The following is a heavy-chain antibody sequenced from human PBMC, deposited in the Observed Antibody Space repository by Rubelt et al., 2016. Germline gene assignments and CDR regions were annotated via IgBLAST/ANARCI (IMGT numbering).Heavy chain of an antibody. CDR2: IHYSEST. D-gene: IGHD4/OR15-4a*01. CDR3: AVLPDFDY. V-gene: IGHV4-39*01. J-gene: IGHJ4*02. Sequence: QLQLQESGPGLVKPSETLSLTCTVSGGSISSSIYYWGWIRQPPGKGLEWIGNIHYSESTFYNPSLKSRVTVSVDPSKNQFSLNLNSVTAADTAVYYCAVLPDFDYWGQGTLVTVSS. CDR1: GGSISSSIYY.